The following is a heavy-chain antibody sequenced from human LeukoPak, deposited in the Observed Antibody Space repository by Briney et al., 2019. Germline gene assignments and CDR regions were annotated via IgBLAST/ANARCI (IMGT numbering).Heavy chain of an antibody. Sequence: GGSLRLSCAASGFTFRAYSMSWVRQAPGKGLEWVSNIRSNGGDTYYTDSVKGRFTISRDNSKNTLYLEMNSLRAEDTAVYYCAKGGYTTWFDPWGQGTLVTVSS. CDR1: GFTFRAYS. J-gene: IGHJ5*02. D-gene: IGHD2-15*01. CDR2: IRSNGGDT. CDR3: AKGGYTTWFDP. V-gene: IGHV3-23*01.